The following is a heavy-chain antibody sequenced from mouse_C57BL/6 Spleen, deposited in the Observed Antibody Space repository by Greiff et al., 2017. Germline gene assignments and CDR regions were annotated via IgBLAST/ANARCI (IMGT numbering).Heavy chain of an antibody. CDR1: GFSLTSYG. D-gene: IGHD2-1*01. Sequence: VKLMESGPGLVQPSQSLSITCTVSGFSLTSYGVHWVRQSPGKGLEWLGVIWSGGSTDYNAAFISRLSISKDNSKSQVFFKMNSLQADDTAIYYCARGGIYYGNVYYFDYWGQGTTLTVSS. CDR2: IWSGGST. J-gene: IGHJ2*01. V-gene: IGHV2-2*01. CDR3: ARGGIYYGNVYYFDY.